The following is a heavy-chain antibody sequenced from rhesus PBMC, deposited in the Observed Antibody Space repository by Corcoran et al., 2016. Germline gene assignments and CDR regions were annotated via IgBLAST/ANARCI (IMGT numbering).Heavy chain of an antibody. J-gene: IGHJ4*01. CDR2: INNGGGGT. D-gene: IGHD2-39*01. V-gene: IGHV3S5*01. CDR1: GFSFSSYA. Sequence: EVQLVESGGGVVQPGGSLRLSCAASGFSFSSYAMNWVRQAPGKGLGWVSYINNGGGGTYYADSVRGRLTISRDNSKNTLSLQMNSLRTEDTAVYYCAKSPIVGSYFDYWGQGVLVTVSS. CDR3: AKSPIVGSYFDY.